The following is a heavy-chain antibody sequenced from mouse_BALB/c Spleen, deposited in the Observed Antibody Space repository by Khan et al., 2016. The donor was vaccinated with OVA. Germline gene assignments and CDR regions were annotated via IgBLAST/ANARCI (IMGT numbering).Heavy chain of an antibody. CDR3: ARLAYYYGSEGVAN. J-gene: IGHJ3*01. CDR1: GFTFSTYG. V-gene: IGHV5-6*01. D-gene: IGHD1-1*01. CDR2: ISSGGSYT. Sequence: EVELVESGGDLVKPEGSLKLSCAASGFTFSTYGMSWVRQTPDKRLEWVATISSGGSYTYYPDSVQGRFTISRDNATNTLYLPMSSLKSEDTAMVYCARLAYYYGSEGVANWGQGTLVTVSA.